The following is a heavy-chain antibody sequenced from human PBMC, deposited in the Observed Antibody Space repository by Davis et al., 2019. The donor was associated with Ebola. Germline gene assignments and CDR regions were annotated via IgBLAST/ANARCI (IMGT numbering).Heavy chain of an antibody. CDR2: IIGFITNT. Sequence: ASVKVSCKSSGYTFTSYGLVWVRQAPGLGLEWTGWIIGFITNTNFAQKFQGRVTVSKDTSTNTAYMDLRSLTSDDTAIYYCARAPNYDVLTGTSSYYFDYWGQGTLVTVSS. D-gene: IGHD3-9*01. V-gene: IGHV1-18*04. CDR3: ARAPNYDVLTGTSSYYFDY. J-gene: IGHJ4*02. CDR1: GYTFTSYG.